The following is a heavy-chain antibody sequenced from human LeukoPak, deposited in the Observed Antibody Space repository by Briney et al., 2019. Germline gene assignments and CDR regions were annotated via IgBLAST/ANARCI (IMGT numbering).Heavy chain of an antibody. J-gene: IGHJ4*02. Sequence: GGSLRLSCAASGFTFSSYWMSWVRQAPGKGLEWVANIKQDGSEKYYVDSVKGRFTISRDNAKNSLYLQMHSLRAEDTAVYHCATDDYGAFDYWGQGTLVTVSS. D-gene: IGHD4/OR15-4a*01. CDR1: GFTFSSYW. V-gene: IGHV3-7*01. CDR2: IKQDGSEK. CDR3: ATDDYGAFDY.